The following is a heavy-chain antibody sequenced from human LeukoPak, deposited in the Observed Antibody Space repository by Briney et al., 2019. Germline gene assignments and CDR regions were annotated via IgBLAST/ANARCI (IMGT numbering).Heavy chain of an antibody. V-gene: IGHV1-2*02. Sequence: WASVKVSCKASGYTFTGYYMHWVRQAPGQGLEWMGWINPNSGGTNYAQKFQGRVTMTRDTSISTAYMELSRLRSDDTAVYYCARDRGARVYYYMDVWGKGTTVTISS. J-gene: IGHJ6*03. CDR3: ARDRGARVYYYMDV. CDR1: GYTFTGYY. D-gene: IGHD1-26*01. CDR2: INPNSGGT.